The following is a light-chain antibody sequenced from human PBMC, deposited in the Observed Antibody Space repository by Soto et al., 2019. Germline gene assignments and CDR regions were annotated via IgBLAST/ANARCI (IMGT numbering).Light chain of an antibody. CDR3: HQYNNWPRT. CDR2: GVF. Sequence: EVVMTQSPATLSVSPGERATLSCRTSQGLNRNLAWYQHKPGQAPRLIIYGVFTRAAGVPGRFSGGLSGTEFTLTINGLQSEDFAVYYCHQYNNWPRTFGQGTKVDNK. J-gene: IGKJ1*01. CDR1: QGLNRN. V-gene: IGKV3-15*01.